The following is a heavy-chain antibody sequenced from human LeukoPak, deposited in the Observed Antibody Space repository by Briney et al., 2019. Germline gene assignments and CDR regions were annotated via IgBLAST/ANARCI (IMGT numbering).Heavy chain of an antibody. Sequence: GGSLRLSCAASGFIFTNYWMNWVRQAPGEGLEWLAFITQDASDTSYVDSEKGRYTISRYNAKNSLYLQMNSLRAEDTALYYCMAGGGDFWGLGTLVTVSS. CDR2: ITQDASDT. D-gene: IGHD3-16*01. J-gene: IGHJ4*02. V-gene: IGHV3-7*01. CDR3: MAGGGDF. CDR1: GFIFTNYW.